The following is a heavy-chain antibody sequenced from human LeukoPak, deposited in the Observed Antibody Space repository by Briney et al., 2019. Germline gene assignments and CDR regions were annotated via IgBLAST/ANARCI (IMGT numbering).Heavy chain of an antibody. CDR3: ARVEGENGDYVGWYFDL. CDR2: IYYSGST. CDR1: GGSVSSGSDY. V-gene: IGHV4-61*01. D-gene: IGHD4-17*01. J-gene: IGHJ2*01. Sequence: PSETLSLTCTVSGGSVSSGSDYWSWIRQPPGKGLEWIGYIYYSGSTNYNPSLKSRVTISVDTSKNQFSLKLSSVTAADTAVYYCARVEGENGDYVGWYFDLWGRGTLVTVSS.